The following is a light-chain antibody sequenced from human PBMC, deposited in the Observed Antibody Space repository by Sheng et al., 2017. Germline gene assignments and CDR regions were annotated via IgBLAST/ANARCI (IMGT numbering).Light chain of an antibody. CDR1: QGISTY. CDR2: AAS. Sequence: DIQMTQSPSSLSASVGDRVTISCRASQGISTYLNWYQHKPGRAPKLLIYAASTLQSGVPSRFSGGASGTDFTLTISSLQPEDFATYYCQQTYSMFPITFGPGTKVEIK. V-gene: IGKV1-39*01. J-gene: IGKJ3*01. CDR3: QQTYSMFPIT.